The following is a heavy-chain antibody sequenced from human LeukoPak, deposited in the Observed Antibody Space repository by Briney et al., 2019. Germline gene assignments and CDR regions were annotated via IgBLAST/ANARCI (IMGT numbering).Heavy chain of an antibody. CDR3: ARGRKGSSSYGLSNWFDP. J-gene: IGHJ5*02. CDR1: VGTFSSYV. D-gene: IGHD6-13*01. V-gene: IGHV1-69*06. CDR2: IIPIIGTQ. Sequence: GASVKVSCKASVGTFSSYVISWVRQAPGQGLEWMGGIIPIIGTQKYAQKFQDRVTITADKSTSTAFMELSSLRSEDTAVYYCARGRKGSSSYGLSNWFDPWGQGTLVTVSS.